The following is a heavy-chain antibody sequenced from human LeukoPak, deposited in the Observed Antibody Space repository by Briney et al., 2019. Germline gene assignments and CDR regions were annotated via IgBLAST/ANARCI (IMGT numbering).Heavy chain of an antibody. J-gene: IGHJ4*02. V-gene: IGHV3-23*01. Sequence: GGSLRLSCAASGFTVSSNYMSWVRQAPGKGLEWVSAISGSGGSTYYADSVKGRFTISRDNSKNTLYLQMNSLRAEDTAVYYCAKYFYDFWSGPDYWGQGTLVTVSS. CDR2: ISGSGGST. CDR1: GFTVSSNY. CDR3: AKYFYDFWSGPDY. D-gene: IGHD3-3*01.